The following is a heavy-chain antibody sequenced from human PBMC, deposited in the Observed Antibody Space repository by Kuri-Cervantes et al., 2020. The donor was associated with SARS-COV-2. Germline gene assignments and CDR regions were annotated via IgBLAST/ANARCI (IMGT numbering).Heavy chain of an antibody. V-gene: IGHV3-23*01. Sequence: GESLKISCAASGFTFKSYAMNWVRQAPGKGLEWVSGISGTGGGTYYADSVKGRFTISRANSKNMLYLEMKSLRVEDTAVYYCAKASPTSYSSGWYAHYWGQGTLVTVSS. CDR3: AKASPTSYSSGWYAHY. CDR2: ISGTGGGT. J-gene: IGHJ4*02. CDR1: GFTFKSYA. D-gene: IGHD6-19*01.